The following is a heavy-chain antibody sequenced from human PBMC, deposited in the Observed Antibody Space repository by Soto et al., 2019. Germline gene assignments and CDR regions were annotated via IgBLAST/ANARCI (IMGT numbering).Heavy chain of an antibody. CDR2: INAGNGNT. D-gene: IGHD2-15*01. CDR1: GYTFTSYA. J-gene: IGHJ6*02. V-gene: IGHV1-3*01. CDR3: ARDRVVVAAAYYYYYGMDV. Sequence: ASVKVSCKASGYTFTSYAMHCVRQAPGQRLEWMGWINAGNGNTKYSQKFQGRVTITRDTSASTAYMELSSLRSEDTAVYYCARDRVVVAAAYYYYYGMDVWGQGTTVTVSS.